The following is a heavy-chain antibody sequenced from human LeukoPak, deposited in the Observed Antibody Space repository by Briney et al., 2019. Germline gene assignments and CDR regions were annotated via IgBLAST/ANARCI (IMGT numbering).Heavy chain of an antibody. Sequence: PGGSLRLSCAASGFTFSNYAVNWVRQAPGKGLEWVSYISSSGSTIYYADSVKGRFTISRNNAKNSLYLQMNSLRAEDTAVYYCARVDYSSSWPYYFDYWGQGTLVTVSS. CDR1: GFTFSNYA. V-gene: IGHV3-48*03. J-gene: IGHJ4*02. D-gene: IGHD6-13*01. CDR3: ARVDYSSSWPYYFDY. CDR2: ISSSGSTI.